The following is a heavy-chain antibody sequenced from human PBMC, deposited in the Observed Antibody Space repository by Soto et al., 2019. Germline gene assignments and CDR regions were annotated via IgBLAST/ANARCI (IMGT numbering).Heavy chain of an antibody. CDR1: GFTFSSYA. CDR2: ISGSGGGT. Sequence: EVQVLESGGGLVQPGGSLRLSCAASGFTFSSYAMSWVRQAPGKGLEWVSSISGSGGGTYYADSVKGRFTFSRDNSKNTLYLQMNSLRAEDTAVYYCGRCSGISCHLGADFWGQGTLVIVSS. CDR3: GRCSGISCHLGADF. V-gene: IGHV3-23*01. J-gene: IGHJ4*02. D-gene: IGHD2-2*01.